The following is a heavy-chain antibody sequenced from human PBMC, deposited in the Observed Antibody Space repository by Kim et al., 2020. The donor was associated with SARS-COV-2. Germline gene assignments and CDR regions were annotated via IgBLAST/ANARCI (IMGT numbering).Heavy chain of an antibody. D-gene: IGHD3-22*01. V-gene: IGHV3-30-3*01. Sequence: GGSLRLSCAASGFTFSSYAMHWVRQAPGKGLEWVAVISYDGSNKYYADSVKGRFTISRDNSKNTLYLQMNSLRAEDTAVYYCARVLPDSSGYYYYYYGMDVWGQGTTVTVSS. CDR2: ISYDGSNK. J-gene: IGHJ6*02. CDR3: ARVLPDSSGYYYYYYGMDV. CDR1: GFTFSSYA.